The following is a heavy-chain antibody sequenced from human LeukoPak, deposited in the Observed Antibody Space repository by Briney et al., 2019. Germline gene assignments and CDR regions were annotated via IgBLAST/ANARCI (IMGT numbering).Heavy chain of an antibody. CDR3: AKDSEGKVGATTAWIDH. CDR2: ISWDGGNT. V-gene: IGHV3-43*01. J-gene: IGHJ4*02. D-gene: IGHD1-26*01. Sequence: PGGSLRLSCAASGFTFDDYTMHWVRQAPGKGLEWVSLISWDGGNTYYADSVKGRFTISRDNSKNSLYLQMNSLRSEDTALYYCAKDSEGKVGATTAWIDHWGQGTLVTVSS. CDR1: GFTFDDYT.